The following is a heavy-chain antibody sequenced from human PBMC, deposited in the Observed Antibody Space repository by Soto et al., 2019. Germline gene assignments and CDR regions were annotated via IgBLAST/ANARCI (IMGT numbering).Heavy chain of an antibody. D-gene: IGHD3-3*01. Sequence: QVQLVQSGAEVKKPGASVKVSCKASGYTFTSYGISWVRQAPGQGLAWMGWISAYNGNTNYAQKLQGRVTMTTDTSTSTAYMELRSLRSDDTAVYYCARDPSYYDFWSGYSDPQSYYYYGMDVWGQGTTVTVSS. CDR1: GYTFTSYG. CDR2: ISAYNGNT. J-gene: IGHJ6*02. V-gene: IGHV1-18*01. CDR3: ARDPSYYDFWSGYSDPQSYYYYGMDV.